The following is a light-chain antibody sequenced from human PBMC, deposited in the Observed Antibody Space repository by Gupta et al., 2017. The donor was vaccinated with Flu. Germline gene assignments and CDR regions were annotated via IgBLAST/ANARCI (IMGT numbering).Light chain of an antibody. CDR3: SSYTTITTLV. CDR1: SSDVGGHQY. CDR2: DVD. J-gene: IGLJ2*01. Sequence: QSALTQPASVSGSPGQSITISCTGTSSDVGGHQYVSWYQQHPGKAPKLMIYDVDNRPSGVSDRFSGSKSGSTASLTISGLQAEDEADYFCSSYTTITTLVFGGGTKLTVL. V-gene: IGLV2-14*03.